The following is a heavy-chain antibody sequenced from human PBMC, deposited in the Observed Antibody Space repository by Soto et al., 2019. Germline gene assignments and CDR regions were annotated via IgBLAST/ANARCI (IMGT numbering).Heavy chain of an antibody. CDR2: ISGSGEIT. D-gene: IGHD3-9*01. J-gene: IGHJ4*02. Sequence: LRRSCASSVFPFISYAMGWVRQAPGKGLEWISVISGSGEITLYTDSVKGRFTISGDFSNNTLSLQMNSLRADDTAIYYCGKARYLLVDQPLYFESWGQGTLVTVSS. CDR1: VFPFISYA. CDR3: GKARYLLVDQPLYFES. V-gene: IGHV3-23*01.